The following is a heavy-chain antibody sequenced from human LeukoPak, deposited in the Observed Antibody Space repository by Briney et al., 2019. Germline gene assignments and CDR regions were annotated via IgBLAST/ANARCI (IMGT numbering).Heavy chain of an antibody. CDR3: AKEFLDNSGYYGGGAVDY. V-gene: IGHV3-23*01. CDR2: ISGSGGST. CDR1: GFTFGSYA. J-gene: IGHJ4*02. D-gene: IGHD3-22*01. Sequence: GGSLRLSCAASGFTFGSYAMSWVRQAPGKGLEWVSGISGSGGSTYYADSVKGRLTISRDNSKNTLYLQMNSLRAEDTAVYYCAKEFLDNSGYYGGGAVDYWGQGTLVTVSS.